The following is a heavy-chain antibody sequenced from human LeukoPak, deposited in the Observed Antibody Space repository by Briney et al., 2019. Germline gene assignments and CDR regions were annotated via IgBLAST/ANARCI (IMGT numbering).Heavy chain of an antibody. Sequence: PGRSLRLSCTASGFTFGDYAMSWVRQAPGKGLEWVGFIRSKAYGGTTEYAASVKGRFTISRDDSKSIAYLQMNSLKTEDTAVYYCTRVEWLAARPSGYWGQGTLVTVSS. V-gene: IGHV3-49*04. CDR2: IRSKAYGGTT. D-gene: IGHD6-6*01. CDR3: TRVEWLAARPSGY. CDR1: GFTFGDYA. J-gene: IGHJ4*02.